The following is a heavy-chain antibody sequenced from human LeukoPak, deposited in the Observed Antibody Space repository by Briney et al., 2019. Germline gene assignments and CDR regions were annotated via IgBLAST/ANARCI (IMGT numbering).Heavy chain of an antibody. CDR1: GGTFSSYA. V-gene: IGHV1-69*05. CDR2: IIPIFGTA. CDR3: ARSPAWLQLYYFDY. Sequence: SVKVSCKASGGTFSSYAISWVRQAPGQGLEWMGGIIPIFGTANYAQKFQGRVTITTDESTSTAYMELGSLRSEDTAVYYCARSPAWLQLYYFDYWGQGTLVTVSS. D-gene: IGHD5-24*01. J-gene: IGHJ4*02.